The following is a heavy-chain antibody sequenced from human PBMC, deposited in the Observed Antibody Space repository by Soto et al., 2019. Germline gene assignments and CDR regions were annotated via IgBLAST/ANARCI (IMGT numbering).Heavy chain of an antibody. D-gene: IGHD2-2*01. CDR2: ISSSSSYI. J-gene: IGHJ6*02. CDR3: ARDAREYQLLFSYYYGMDV. CDR1: GFTFSSYS. Sequence: PGGSLRLSCAASGFTFSSYSMNWVRQAPGKGLEWVSSISSSSSYIYYADSVKGRFTISRDNAKNSLYLQMNSLRAEDTAVYYCARDAREYQLLFSYYYGMDVWGQGTTVTVS. V-gene: IGHV3-21*01.